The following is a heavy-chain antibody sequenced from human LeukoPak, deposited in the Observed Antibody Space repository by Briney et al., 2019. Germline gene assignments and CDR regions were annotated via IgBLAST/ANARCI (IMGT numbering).Heavy chain of an antibody. Sequence: GESLKISCKGSGYSFTTYWIGWVRQMPGKGLEWMGVIYPGDSDTRYSPSFQGQVTISADRSISTAYLQWNSPKASDTALYYCARAGTTPNRYFEYWGQGTLVTVSS. V-gene: IGHV5-51*01. CDR3: ARAGTTPNRYFEY. J-gene: IGHJ4*02. D-gene: IGHD1-7*01. CDR1: GYSFTTYW. CDR2: IYPGDSDT.